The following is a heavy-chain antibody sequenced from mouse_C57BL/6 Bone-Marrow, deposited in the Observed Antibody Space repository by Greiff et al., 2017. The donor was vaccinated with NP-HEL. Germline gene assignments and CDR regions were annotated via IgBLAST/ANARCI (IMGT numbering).Heavy chain of an antibody. V-gene: IGHV1-55*01. J-gene: IGHJ3*01. CDR3: ATFYSNYPAWFAY. CDR1: GYTFTSYW. CDR2: IYPGSGST. Sequence: QVQLQQPGAELVKPGDSVSMSCKASGYTFTSYWVTWVQPRPGQGLEWLGDIYPGSGSTNYNEKFKSKATLTVDTYSSTAYMQLSSLTSEDSAVYYCATFYSNYPAWFAYWGQGTLVTVSA. D-gene: IGHD2-5*01.